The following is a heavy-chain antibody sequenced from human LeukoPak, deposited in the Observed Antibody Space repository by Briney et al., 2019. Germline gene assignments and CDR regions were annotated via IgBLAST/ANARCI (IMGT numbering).Heavy chain of an antibody. CDR2: IYYSGST. D-gene: IGHD6-13*01. J-gene: IGHJ6*03. V-gene: IGHV4-59*12. Sequence: SETLSLTCTVSGGSISSYYWSWIRQPPGKGLEWIGYIYYSGSTNYNPSLKSRVTISVDTSKNQFSLKLSSVTAADTAVYYCARDSSSWYRRYMDVWGKGTTVTVSS. CDR3: ARDSSSWYRRYMDV. CDR1: GGSISSYY.